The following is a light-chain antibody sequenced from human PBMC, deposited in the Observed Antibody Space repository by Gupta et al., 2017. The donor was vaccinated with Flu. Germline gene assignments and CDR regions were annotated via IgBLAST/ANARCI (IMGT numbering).Light chain of an antibody. V-gene: IGKV1-12*01. Sequence: DIRLTQSPSSVSASVGDRVTITCRASQSISRWLAWYQQKPGKAPKVLIYAASTLQSGVPSRFSGSGSGTDFALSISSRQPEDFATYYCQQAGSFPNTFGQGTLLEIK. CDR3: QQAGSFPNT. CDR1: QSISRW. J-gene: IGKJ5*01. CDR2: AAS.